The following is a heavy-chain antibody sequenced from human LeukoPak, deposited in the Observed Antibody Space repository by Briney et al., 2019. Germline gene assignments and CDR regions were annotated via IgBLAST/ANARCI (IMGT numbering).Heavy chain of an antibody. D-gene: IGHD4-17*01. Sequence: GGSLRLSCAASGFTFSSYSMNWVRQAPGKGLEWVSSISSTSTYTYYADSLKGRFTISRDNAKNSLYLQMNSLRAEDTAVYYCARDHYGDYGFDYWGQGTLVTVSS. CDR3: ARDHYGDYGFDY. CDR1: GFTFSSYS. V-gene: IGHV3-21*01. CDR2: ISSTSTYT. J-gene: IGHJ4*02.